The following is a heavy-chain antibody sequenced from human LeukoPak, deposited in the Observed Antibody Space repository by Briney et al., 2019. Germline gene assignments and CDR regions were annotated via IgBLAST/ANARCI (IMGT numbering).Heavy chain of an antibody. CDR2: MSGSGGDT. J-gene: IGHJ4*02. V-gene: IGHV3-23*01. D-gene: IGHD6-19*01. CDR1: GFTFSSYG. Sequence: GGSLRLSCAASGFTFSSYGMSWVRQTPGKGLEWVSSMSGSGGDTYYADSVKGRFTISRDNSKNTLYLQMNSLRAEDTAVYYCARRSGIAVAGAFDYWGQGTLVTVSS. CDR3: ARRSGIAVAGAFDY.